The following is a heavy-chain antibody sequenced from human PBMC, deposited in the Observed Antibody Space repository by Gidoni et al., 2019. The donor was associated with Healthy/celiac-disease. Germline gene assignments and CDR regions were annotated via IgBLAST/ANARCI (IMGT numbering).Heavy chain of an antibody. J-gene: IGHJ4*02. D-gene: IGHD3-10*01. CDR3: ARDFNRVGSSGRKYFDY. CDR2: IYSGGST. V-gene: IGHV4-39*07. Sequence: QLQLQASGPGLVKPPETLSLPCPGPGGSISSSCSSWGWIRQPQRKGLAWVGNIYSGGSTYYKPSLKSRVTISVDTSKNQFSLRLSSVTAADTAVYYCARDFNRVGSSGRKYFDYWGQGTLVTVSS. CDR1: GGSISSSCSS.